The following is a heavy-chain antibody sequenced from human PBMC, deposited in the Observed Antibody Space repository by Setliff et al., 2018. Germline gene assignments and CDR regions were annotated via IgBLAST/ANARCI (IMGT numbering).Heavy chain of an antibody. CDR1: GSSISTYY. V-gene: IGHV4-59*01. CDR2: IYYSGTT. D-gene: IGHD4-4*01. Sequence: LSLTCTVSGSSISTYYWTWIRQPPGKALEWIGYIYYSGTTNYSPSLKSRVTISIDMSKNQFSLKLNSVTAADTAVYYCARGAYIGLDYWGQGTLVTVSS. CDR3: ARGAYIGLDY. J-gene: IGHJ4*02.